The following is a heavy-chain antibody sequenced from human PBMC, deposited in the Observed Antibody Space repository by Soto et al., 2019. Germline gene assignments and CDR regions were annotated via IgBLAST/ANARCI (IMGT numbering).Heavy chain of an antibody. CDR1: GFTFRTYD. D-gene: IGHD3-22*01. CDR3: AKSTYYYDSSGYYYYYRMDV. CDR2: ISYDGIKK. J-gene: IGHJ6*02. V-gene: IGHV3-30*18. Sequence: QVQLVESGGGVVQPGRSLRLSCAASGFTFRTYDMHWVRQAPGKGLEWVAFISYDGIKKYYADSVKGRFTISRDNSKNTLYLQMNSLRAEDTAVYYCAKSTYYYDSSGYYYYYRMDVWGQGTTVTVSS.